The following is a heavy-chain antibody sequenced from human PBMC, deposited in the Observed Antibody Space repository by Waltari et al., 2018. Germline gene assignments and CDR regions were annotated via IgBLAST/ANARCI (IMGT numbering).Heavy chain of an antibody. J-gene: IGHJ4*02. CDR3: ATRHLLQGLVETAY. Sequence: QVQVLQSGAEVKKPGASVKISCQVSGYHFTNFDVHWVRLAPGQKFEWLGWVNVGLVSTKTSQKFNDRLTFTKDTSATTVYMELRGLTSQDTAVYYCATRHLLQGLVETAYWGQGTQVNVST. CDR2: VNVGLVST. D-gene: IGHD1-26*01. CDR1: GYHFTNFD. V-gene: IGHV1-3*01.